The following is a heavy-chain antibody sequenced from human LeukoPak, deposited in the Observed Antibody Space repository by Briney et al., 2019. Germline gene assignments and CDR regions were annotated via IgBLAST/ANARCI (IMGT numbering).Heavy chain of an antibody. V-gene: IGHV4-59*11. CDR3: ARSIAVAVFDY. CDR2: IYYSGST. J-gene: IGHJ4*02. Sequence: SETLSLTCTVSGGSISSHYWSWIRQPPGKGLEWIGYIYYSGSTNYNPSLKSRVTISVDTSKNQFSLKLSSVTAADTAVYYCARSIAVAVFDYWGQGTLVTVSS. D-gene: IGHD6-19*01. CDR1: GGSISSHY.